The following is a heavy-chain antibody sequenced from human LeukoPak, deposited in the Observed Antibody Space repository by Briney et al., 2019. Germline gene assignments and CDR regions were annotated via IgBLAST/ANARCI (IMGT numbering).Heavy chain of an antibody. CDR3: ARSDSIIRWFDP. Sequence: SETLSLTCNVSGASISSYYWSWIRQPAGKGLEWIGRIYISGTTNYNPSLKSRVTMSVDTSKNQFSPKLNSVTAAGTAVYYCARSDSIIRWFDPWGQGTLVTVSS. CDR2: IYISGTT. D-gene: IGHD4-11*01. V-gene: IGHV4-4*07. J-gene: IGHJ5*02. CDR1: GASISSYY.